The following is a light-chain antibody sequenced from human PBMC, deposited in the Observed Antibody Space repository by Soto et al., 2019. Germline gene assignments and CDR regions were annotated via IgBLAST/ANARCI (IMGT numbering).Light chain of an antibody. CDR2: SAS. CDR1: QTVRNNY. J-gene: IGKJ5*01. V-gene: IGKV3-20*01. Sequence: TALTQSPGTLSLSPGERATLSCRASQTVRNNYLAWYQQKPGQAPRLLIYSASSRATGIPDRFSGSGSGTDVILTITRVEPFDFAVYYCEQYERPPLTVGHGT. CDR3: EQYERPPLT.